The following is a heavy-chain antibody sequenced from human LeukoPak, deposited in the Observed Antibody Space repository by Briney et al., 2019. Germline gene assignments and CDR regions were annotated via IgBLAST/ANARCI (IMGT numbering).Heavy chain of an antibody. J-gene: IGHJ3*02. Sequence: ASVKVSCKASGYTFTGYYMHWVRQAPGQGLEWMGWINPNSGGTNYAQKFQGRVTMTRDTSISTAYMELSRLRSDDTAVYYCATGYYYGSGSYLIDAFDIWGQGTMVTVSS. CDR1: GYTFTGYY. CDR3: ATGYYYGSGSYLIDAFDI. V-gene: IGHV1-2*02. CDR2: INPNSGGT. D-gene: IGHD3-10*01.